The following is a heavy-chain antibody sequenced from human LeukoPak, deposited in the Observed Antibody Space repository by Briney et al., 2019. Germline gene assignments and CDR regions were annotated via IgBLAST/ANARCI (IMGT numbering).Heavy chain of an antibody. J-gene: IGHJ6*02. CDR1: GFTFSSYG. Sequence: PGRSLRLSCAASGFTFSSYGMHWVRQAPGKGLEWVAVISYDGSNKYYADSVKGRFTISRDNSKNTLYLQMNSLRAEDTAVYYCAKCRPYYDILTSLGMDVWGQGTTVTVSS. CDR3: AKCRPYYDILTSLGMDV. V-gene: IGHV3-30*18. D-gene: IGHD3-9*01. CDR2: ISYDGSNK.